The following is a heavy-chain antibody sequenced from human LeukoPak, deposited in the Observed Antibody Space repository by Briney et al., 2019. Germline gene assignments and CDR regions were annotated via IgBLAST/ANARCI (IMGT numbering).Heavy chain of an antibody. Sequence: PGGSLRPSCAASGFTFSRYWMSWVRQAPGKGLEWVANIEQDGSEKYYVDSVKGRFTISRDNAKNSLYLQMNSLRAEDTAVYYCAREFCSGANCYPMGAFDTWGQGTMVTVSS. CDR3: AREFCSGANCYPMGAFDT. J-gene: IGHJ3*02. V-gene: IGHV3-7*01. CDR2: IEQDGSEK. CDR1: GFTFSRYW. D-gene: IGHD2-15*01.